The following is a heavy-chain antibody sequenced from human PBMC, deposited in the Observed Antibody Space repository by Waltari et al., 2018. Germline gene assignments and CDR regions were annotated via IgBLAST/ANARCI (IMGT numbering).Heavy chain of an antibody. CDR2: IYYSGST. D-gene: IGHD2-2*01. CDR1: GGSISSYY. V-gene: IGHV4-59*01. Sequence: QVQLQESGPGLVKPSETLSLTCTVSGGSISSYYWSWTRQPPGKGLEWIGYIYYSGSTNYNPSLKSRVTISVDTSKNQFSLKLSSVTAADTAVYYCAREARDVVVPAARYYYYMDVWGKGTTVTVSS. CDR3: AREARDVVVPAARYYYYMDV. J-gene: IGHJ6*03.